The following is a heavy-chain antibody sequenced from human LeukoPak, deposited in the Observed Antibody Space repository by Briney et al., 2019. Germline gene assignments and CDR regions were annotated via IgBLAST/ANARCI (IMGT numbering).Heavy chain of an antibody. CDR3: LKDYQGD. CDR2: IKGDGSVK. CDR1: GPTFSDNW. J-gene: IGHJ4*02. Sequence: GGSLKPSRGPPGPTFSDNWISWVGQAQGKGLEWVANIKGDGSVKSVVDSVRGRFTISRDNAKNSLYLQMNNLRAEDTAMYYCLKDYQGDWGRGTLVTVSS. V-gene: IGHV3-7*03. D-gene: IGHD2-2*01.